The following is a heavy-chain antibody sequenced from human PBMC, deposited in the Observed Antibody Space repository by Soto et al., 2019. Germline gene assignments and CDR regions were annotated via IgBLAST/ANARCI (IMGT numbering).Heavy chain of an antibody. Sequence: VQLVESGGGVVQPGRSLRLSCAASGFTFSSYAMHWVRQAPGKGLEWVAVISYDGSNKYYADSVKGRFTISRDNSKNTLYLQMNSLRAEDTAVYYCARDSSSGWFDYWGQGTLVTVSS. V-gene: IGHV3-30-3*01. D-gene: IGHD6-19*01. CDR2: ISYDGSNK. J-gene: IGHJ4*02. CDR3: ARDSSSGWFDY. CDR1: GFTFSSYA.